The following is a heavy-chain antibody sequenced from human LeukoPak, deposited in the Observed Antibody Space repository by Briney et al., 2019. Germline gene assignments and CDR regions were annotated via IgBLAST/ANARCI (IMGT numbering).Heavy chain of an antibody. CDR2: ISSSGSTI. V-gene: IGHV3-48*03. D-gene: IGHD2-15*01. CDR3: ARAREDRGYCSGGSCYHFDY. J-gene: IGHJ4*02. Sequence: GGSLRLSCAASGFTFSSYEMNWVRQAPGKGLEWVSYISSSGSTIYYADSVKGRFTISRDNAKNSLYLQMNSLRAEDTAVYYCARAREDRGYCSGGSCYHFDYWGQGTLVTVSS. CDR1: GFTFSSYE.